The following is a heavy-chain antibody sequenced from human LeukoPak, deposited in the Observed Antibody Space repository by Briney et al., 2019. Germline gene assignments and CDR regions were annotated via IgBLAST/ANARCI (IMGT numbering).Heavy chain of an antibody. Sequence: PGGSLRLSCTASGFTFSNYAMSWVRQAPGKGLEWVSTIFGYGGSTYYADSVEGRFTISRDNSKNTLYLQLNSLTVEDTATYYCAKMAGYSSRFDYWGQGTLVTVAS. D-gene: IGHD6-13*01. CDR3: AKMAGYSSRFDY. CDR2: IFGYGGST. J-gene: IGHJ4*02. CDR1: GFTFSNYA. V-gene: IGHV3-23*01.